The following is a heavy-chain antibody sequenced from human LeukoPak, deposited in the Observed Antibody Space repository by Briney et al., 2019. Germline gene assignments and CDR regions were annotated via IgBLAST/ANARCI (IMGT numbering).Heavy chain of an antibody. CDR3: ARDPGSQRVNRLARRGDY. Sequence: AASVNVSCTASGYTFINFAMNWVRQAPGQGLEWMGWIDTNTGIPTYAQGFTGRFVFSLDTSVSTVYLQITSLQAEDAAVYYCARDPGSQRVNRLARRGDYWGQGTLVTVSS. D-gene: IGHD1-14*01. CDR2: IDTNTGIP. CDR1: GYTFINFA. V-gene: IGHV7-4-1*02. J-gene: IGHJ4*02.